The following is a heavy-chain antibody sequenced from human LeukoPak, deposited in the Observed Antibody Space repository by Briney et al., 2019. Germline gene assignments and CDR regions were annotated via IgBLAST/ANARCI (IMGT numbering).Heavy chain of an antibody. J-gene: IGHJ4*02. CDR1: GASISSYY. CDR3: AKPLYWGSYYSPFSRYYFDY. CDR2: IFYTGST. D-gene: IGHD1-26*01. Sequence: PSETLSLTCTVSGASISSYYWSWIRQPPGKGLEWIGYIFYTGSTNYNPSLKSRVTISVDKSKNQFSLKLSSVTAADTAVYYCAKPLYWGSYYSPFSRYYFDYGGQGTRAPV. V-gene: IGHV4-59*01.